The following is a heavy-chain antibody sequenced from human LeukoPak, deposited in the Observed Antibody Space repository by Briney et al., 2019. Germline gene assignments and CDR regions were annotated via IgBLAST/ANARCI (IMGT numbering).Heavy chain of an antibody. CDR3: AKVMQLFNRLDS. Sequence: GGSLRLSCAASGFTFSSYGMHWVRQPPGKGLEWATFIQYDGSNEYYADSVKGRFTVSRDNSKNTVYLQMNSRRVEDTAVYYCAKVMQLFNRLDSWGQGTLITVSS. CDR1: GFTFSSYG. J-gene: IGHJ4*02. D-gene: IGHD2-21*01. CDR2: IQYDGSNE. V-gene: IGHV3-30*02.